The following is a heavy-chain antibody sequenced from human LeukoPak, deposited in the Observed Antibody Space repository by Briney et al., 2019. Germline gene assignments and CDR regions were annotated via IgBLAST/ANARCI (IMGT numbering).Heavy chain of an antibody. CDR2: ISGSGGST. CDR1: GFTFSTYG. V-gene: IGHV3-23*01. D-gene: IGHD3-22*01. Sequence: PGGSLRLSCAASGFTFSTYGMAWVRQAPGKGLEWVSGISGSGGSTYYADSVKGRFTLSRDNSKNTLYLQMNSLRAEDTAVYYCAKDRAYYSDSSGYYLVRAYDYWGQGTLVTVSS. J-gene: IGHJ4*02. CDR3: AKDRAYYSDSSGYYLVRAYDY.